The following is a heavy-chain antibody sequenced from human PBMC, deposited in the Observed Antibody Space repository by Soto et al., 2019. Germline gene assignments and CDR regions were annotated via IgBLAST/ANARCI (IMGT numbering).Heavy chain of an antibody. V-gene: IGHV1-18*01. CDR1: GYTFTSYG. D-gene: IGHD6-6*01. CDR3: ARDYSRIAARLPHGY. CDR2: ISAYNGNT. Sequence: QVQLVQSGAEVKKPGASVKVSCKASGYTFTSYGISWVRQAPGQGHEWMGWISAYNGNTNHAQKLQGRVTMTTDTSTSTAYMELRSLRSDDTAVYYCARDYSRIAARLPHGYWGQGTLVTVSS. J-gene: IGHJ4*02.